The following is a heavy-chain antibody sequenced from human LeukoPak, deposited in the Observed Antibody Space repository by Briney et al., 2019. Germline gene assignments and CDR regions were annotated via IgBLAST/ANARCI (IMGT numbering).Heavy chain of an antibody. CDR2: IGTAGDT. CDR3: ARGPKEDTAFDY. V-gene: IGHV3-13*04. J-gene: IGHJ4*02. Sequence: PGGSLRLSCAASGFTFSSYDMHRVRQATGKGLEWVSAIGTAGDTYYPGSVKGRFTISRENAKNSLYLQMNSLRAGDTAVYYCARGPKEDTAFDYWGQGTLVTVSS. CDR1: GFTFSSYD.